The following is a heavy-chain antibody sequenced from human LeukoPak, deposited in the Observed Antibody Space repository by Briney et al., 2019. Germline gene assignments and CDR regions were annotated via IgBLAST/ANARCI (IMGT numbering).Heavy chain of an antibody. J-gene: IGHJ5*02. CDR2: IHNSVT. Sequence: PSETLSLTCTVSGGSISTYYWTWIRQPPGKGLEWIGYIHNSVTNSKPSLKSRVTISVDTSKNQSSLKLSSVTAADTAVYYCARVDPALRFLEWLYPDAGGQGTLVTVSS. V-gene: IGHV4-59*12. CDR1: GGSISTYY. CDR3: ARVDPALRFLEWLYPDA. D-gene: IGHD3-3*01.